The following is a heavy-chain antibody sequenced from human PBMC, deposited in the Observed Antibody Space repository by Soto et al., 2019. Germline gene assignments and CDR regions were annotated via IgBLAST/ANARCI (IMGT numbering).Heavy chain of an antibody. V-gene: IGHV1-18*04. Sequence: QVQLVQSGGEVKKPGASVKVSCKASGYTFTTFGITWVRQAPGQGLEWMGWISTSTGNTNYAQKLQDRVTLTTDTTTRTAYLELRSLTSDDTAVDYCARSPRVIVADKGTLDYWGQGNLVTVSS. CDR3: ARSPRVIVADKGTLDY. CDR2: ISTSTGNT. D-gene: IGHD5-12*01. CDR1: GYTFTTFG. J-gene: IGHJ4*02.